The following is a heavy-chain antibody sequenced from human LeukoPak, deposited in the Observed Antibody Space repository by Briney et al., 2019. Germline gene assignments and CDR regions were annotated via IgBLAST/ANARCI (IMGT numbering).Heavy chain of an antibody. Sequence: PGGSLRLSCEGSGFTFSDYWMGWVRQAPGKGLEWVANINPAGRDTYYVDSVKGRFTISRDNVKKSTFLQMNSLRVEETAFYHCVRCGVTAGMQEWGQGTLVSVSS. CDR1: GFTFSDYW. CDR3: VRCGVTAGMQE. CDR2: INPAGRDT. D-gene: IGHD2-2*01. J-gene: IGHJ4*02. V-gene: IGHV3-7*01.